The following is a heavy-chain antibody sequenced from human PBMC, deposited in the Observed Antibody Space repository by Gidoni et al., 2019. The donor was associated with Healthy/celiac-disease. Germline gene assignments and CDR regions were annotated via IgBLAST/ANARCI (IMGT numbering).Heavy chain of an antibody. D-gene: IGHD3-22*01. V-gene: IGHV4-4*07. CDR1: GGSISSYY. Sequence: PGLVKPSETLSLTCTVSGGSISSYYWSWIRQPAGKGLEWIGRIYTSGSTNYNPSLKSRVTMSVDTSKNQFSLKLSSVTAADTAVYYCARDHYYDSSGYYDPFDYWGQGTLVTVSS. CDR2: IYTSGST. CDR3: ARDHYYDSSGYYDPFDY. J-gene: IGHJ4*02.